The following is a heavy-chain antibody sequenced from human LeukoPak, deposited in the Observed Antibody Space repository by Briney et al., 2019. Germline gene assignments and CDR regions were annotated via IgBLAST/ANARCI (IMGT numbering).Heavy chain of an antibody. Sequence: ASVKVSCKASGYTFTSYDINWVRQATGQGLEWMGWMNPNSGNTGYAQKFQGRVTITRNTSISTAYMELSSLRSKDTAVYYCARVGDGSYYEPSLFAFDIWGQGTMVTVSS. D-gene: IGHD1-26*01. CDR3: ARVGDGSYYEPSLFAFDI. J-gene: IGHJ3*02. CDR2: MNPNSGNT. CDR1: GYTFTSYD. V-gene: IGHV1-8*03.